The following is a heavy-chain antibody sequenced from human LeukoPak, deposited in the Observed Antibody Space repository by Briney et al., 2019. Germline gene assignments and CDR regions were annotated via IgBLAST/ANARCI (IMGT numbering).Heavy chain of an antibody. CDR2: ISYDGSNK. CDR1: GFTFSSYG. J-gene: IGHJ4*02. CDR3: VREGLECSGSSCQRAAFDY. D-gene: IGHD2-2*01. Sequence: PGGSLRLSCAASGFTFSSYGMHWVRQAPGKGLEWVAVISYDGSNKYYADSVKGRFTISRDNSKNTLYLQMNSLRAEDTAVYYCVREGLECSGSSCQRAAFDYWGQGTLVTVSS. V-gene: IGHV3-30*03.